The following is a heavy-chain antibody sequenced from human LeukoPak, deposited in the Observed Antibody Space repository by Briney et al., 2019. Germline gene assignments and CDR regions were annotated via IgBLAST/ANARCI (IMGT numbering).Heavy chain of an antibody. Sequence: SETLSLTCSVSGGSISTYYWSWIRQPPGKGLEWIGFTHSSGSTNNNPSLKRRVTMSIDKSKNQFSLKVRSVTAADTAVYYCAREHGDSFMDVWGKGTTVTVAA. V-gene: IGHV4-59*01. J-gene: IGHJ6*04. D-gene: IGHD4-17*01. CDR3: AREHGDSFMDV. CDR2: THSSGST. CDR1: GGSISTYY.